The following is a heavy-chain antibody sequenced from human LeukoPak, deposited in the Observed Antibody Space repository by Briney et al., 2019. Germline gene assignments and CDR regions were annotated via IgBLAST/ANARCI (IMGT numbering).Heavy chain of an antibody. CDR3: AKETTVYGAFDI. Sequence: QAGGSLRLSCAASGFTFSSYGMHWVRQAPGKGLEWVAVISYDGSNKNYADSVKGRFTISRDNSKNTLYLQMNSLRAEDTAVYYCAKETTVYGAFDIWGQGTVVTVSS. V-gene: IGHV3-30*18. CDR2: ISYDGSNK. J-gene: IGHJ3*02. CDR1: GFTFSSYG. D-gene: IGHD4-17*01.